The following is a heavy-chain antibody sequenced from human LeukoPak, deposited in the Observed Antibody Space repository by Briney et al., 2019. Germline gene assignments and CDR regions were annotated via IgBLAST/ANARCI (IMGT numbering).Heavy chain of an antibody. Sequence: GGSLTLSCAASGFSVSLNYMNWVRQAPGKGLEWVSILYSGSDTYYADSVKGRFTISRDSSKNMLFLHMNSLRAEDTAVYYCARVGDHFHWYLDLWGRGTLVAVSS. CDR3: ARVGDHFHWYLDL. V-gene: IGHV3-53*01. CDR1: GFSVSLNY. CDR2: LYSGSDT. J-gene: IGHJ2*01. D-gene: IGHD3-3*02.